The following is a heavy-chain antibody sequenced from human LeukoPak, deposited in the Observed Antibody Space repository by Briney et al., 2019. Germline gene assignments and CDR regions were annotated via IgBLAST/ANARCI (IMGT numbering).Heavy chain of an antibody. CDR1: GYTFTGYY. Sequence: GASVKVSCKASGYTFTGYYMHWVRQAPGQGLEWMGWINPNSGGTNYAQKFQGRVTMTRDTSISTAYMELSSLRSEDTAVYYCARVDCSGGSCYSGFDYWGQGTLVTVSS. J-gene: IGHJ4*02. V-gene: IGHV1-2*02. D-gene: IGHD2-15*01. CDR2: INPNSGGT. CDR3: ARVDCSGGSCYSGFDY.